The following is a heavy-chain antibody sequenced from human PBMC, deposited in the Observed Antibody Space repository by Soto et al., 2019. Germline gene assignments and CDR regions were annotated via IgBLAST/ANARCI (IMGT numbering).Heavy chain of an antibody. CDR2: ISYSGST. Sequence: QVQLQESGPGLVKPSQTLSLTCTVSGGSIKNSGYYWSWVHQHPEKGLEWIGYISYSGSTDYAPSLKSRVTMSVATSKNQFFLNLTSVTAADTAVYYCGRDAVTKRDFYYYGMDVWGRGTTVTVSS. V-gene: IGHV4-31*03. CDR1: GGSIKNSGYY. J-gene: IGHJ6*02. D-gene: IGHD4-4*01. CDR3: GRDAVTKRDFYYYGMDV.